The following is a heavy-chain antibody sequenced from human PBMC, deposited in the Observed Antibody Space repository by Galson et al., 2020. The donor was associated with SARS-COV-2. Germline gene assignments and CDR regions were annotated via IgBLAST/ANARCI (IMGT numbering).Heavy chain of an antibody. CDR1: GGSISSYY. V-gene: IGHV4-4*07. CDR3: ATTSGGYDSSGYYQIIDY. Sequence: ASETLSLTCTVSGGSISSYYWSWIRQPAGKGLEWIGRIYTSGSTNYNPSLKSRVTMSVDTSKNQFSLKLSSVTAADTAVYYCATTSGGYDSSGYYQIIDYWDQGTLVTVSS. D-gene: IGHD3-22*01. CDR2: IYTSGST. J-gene: IGHJ4*02.